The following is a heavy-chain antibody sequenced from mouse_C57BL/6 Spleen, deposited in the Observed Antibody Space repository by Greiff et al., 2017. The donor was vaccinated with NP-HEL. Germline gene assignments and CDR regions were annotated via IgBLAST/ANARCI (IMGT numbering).Heavy chain of an antibody. CDR2: INPGSGGT. J-gene: IGHJ3*01. CDR1: GYAFTNYL. V-gene: IGHV1-54*01. CDR3: ARGRAWFAY. Sequence: QVQLQQSGAELVRPGTSVKVSCKASGYAFTNYLIEWVKQRPGQGLEWIGVINPGSGGTNYNEKFKGKATLTADKSSSTAYMQLSSQTSEDSAVYFCARGRAWFAYWGQGTLVTVSA.